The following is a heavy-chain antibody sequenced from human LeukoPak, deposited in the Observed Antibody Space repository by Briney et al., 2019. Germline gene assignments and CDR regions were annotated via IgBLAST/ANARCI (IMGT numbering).Heavy chain of an antibody. D-gene: IGHD2-2*02. CDR3: ATILESCSSTSCYTGSYGMDV. Sequence: ASVKVSCKASGYTFTSYDINWVRQATGQGLEWMGWMNPNSGNTGYAQKFQGRVTMTRNTSISTAYMELSSLRSEDTAVYYCATILESCSSTSCYTGSYGMDVWGQGTTVTVSS. J-gene: IGHJ6*02. V-gene: IGHV1-8*01. CDR2: MNPNSGNT. CDR1: GYTFTSYD.